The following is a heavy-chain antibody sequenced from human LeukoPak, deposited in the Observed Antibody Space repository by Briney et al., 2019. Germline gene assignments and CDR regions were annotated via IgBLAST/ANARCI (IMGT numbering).Heavy chain of an antibody. J-gene: IGHJ5*02. CDR2: IYYSGST. CDR1: GGSISSISYY. D-gene: IGHD3-10*01. CDR3: ARPVYGSGFRFDP. Sequence: SETQSLTCTVSGGSISSISYYWAWIRQPPGKGLEWIGSIYYSGSTYYNPSLKSRVTISIDTSNNQFSLRLSSVTAADTAVYCCARPVYGSGFRFDPWGQGTLVTVSS. V-gene: IGHV4-39*01.